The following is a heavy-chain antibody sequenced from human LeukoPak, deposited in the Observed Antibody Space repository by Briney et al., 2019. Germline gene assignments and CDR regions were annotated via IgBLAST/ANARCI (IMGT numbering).Heavy chain of an antibody. CDR2: INPNSGGT. CDR1: GYTFTDYY. J-gene: IGHJ3*02. CDR3: ARGFLRYYDAFDI. Sequence: ASVKVSCKTSGYTFTDYYVHWVRQAPGQGLEWMGWINPNSGGTNYAQKFQGRVTMTRDTSISTAYMELSRLRSDDTAVYYCARGFLRYYDAFDIWGQGTMVTVSS. D-gene: IGHD4-17*01. V-gene: IGHV1-2*02.